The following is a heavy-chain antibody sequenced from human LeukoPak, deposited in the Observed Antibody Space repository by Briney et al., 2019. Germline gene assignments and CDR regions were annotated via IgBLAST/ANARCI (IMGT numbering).Heavy chain of an antibody. D-gene: IGHD6-13*01. Sequence: GGSLRLSCAASGFTFSSYGMHWVRQAPGKGLEWVAVISYDGSNKYYADSVRGRFTISRDNSKNTLYLQMNSLRAEDTAVYYCAKDRDSSSWGYWGQGTLVTVSS. V-gene: IGHV3-30*18. CDR3: AKDRDSSSWGY. CDR2: ISYDGSNK. CDR1: GFTFSSYG. J-gene: IGHJ4*02.